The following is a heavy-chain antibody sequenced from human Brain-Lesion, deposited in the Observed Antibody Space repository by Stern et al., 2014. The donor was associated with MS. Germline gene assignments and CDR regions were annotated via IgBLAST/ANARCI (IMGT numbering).Heavy chain of an antibody. CDR3: ARVYNTIYGIVTQRGSGMDV. CDR2: ITEDGTEK. V-gene: IGHV3-7*01. CDR1: GFTFGNYW. D-gene: IGHD3-3*01. J-gene: IGHJ6*02. Sequence: EVQLVESGGGLVQPGGSLTISCTAAGFTFGNYWMTWVRQAPGKGLEWVANITEDGTEKNYVDSVKGRFTLSRDNARNSLYLQMNSLRVEDTARYYCARVYNTIYGIVTQRGSGMDVWGQGTTVIVSS.